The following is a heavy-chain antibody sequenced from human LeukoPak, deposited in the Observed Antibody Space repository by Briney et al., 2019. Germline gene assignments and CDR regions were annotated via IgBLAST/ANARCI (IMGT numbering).Heavy chain of an antibody. J-gene: IGHJ5*02. CDR3: ARRSPTDWFDP. Sequence: KHGESLKISCKGSGYAFSNYWIVWVRQMPGKGLEWMGIIYPGDSETRYSPSFQGPVTISADKSIDTAYLQWSSLKASDTAIYYCARRSPTDWFDPWGQGTLVTVSS. CDR2: IYPGDSET. V-gene: IGHV5-51*01. CDR1: GYAFSNYW.